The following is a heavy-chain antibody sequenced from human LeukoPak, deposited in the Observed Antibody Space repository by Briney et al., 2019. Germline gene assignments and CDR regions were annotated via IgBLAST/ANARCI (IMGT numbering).Heavy chain of an antibody. D-gene: IGHD3-3*01. Sequence: PGGSLRLSCAASGFTFSSYWMHWVRQAPGKGLAWVSRISPDGSTTGHADSVKGRFTTSRDNAKNTLFLQMNSLRAEDTAVYYCTRDFDFSSATWGQGTLVTVSS. CDR2: ISPDGSTT. CDR1: GFTFSSYW. J-gene: IGHJ5*02. V-gene: IGHV3-74*01. CDR3: TRDFDFSSAT.